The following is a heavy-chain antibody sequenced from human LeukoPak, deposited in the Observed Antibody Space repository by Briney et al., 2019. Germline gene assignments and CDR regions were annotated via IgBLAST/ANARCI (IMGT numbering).Heavy chain of an antibody. CDR2: IHHRGAT. CDR1: GGSFSGYY. Sequence: SETLSLTCVVSGGSFSGYYWSWIRQAPGKGLKWIGEIHHRGATNYKPSLRSRVTISGDTSKNQFSLTLTSVTAADTAVYYCARGILGYYYFDLWGRGTLVTVSS. V-gene: IGHV4-34*01. J-gene: IGHJ2*01. D-gene: IGHD3-22*01. CDR3: ARGILGYYYFDL.